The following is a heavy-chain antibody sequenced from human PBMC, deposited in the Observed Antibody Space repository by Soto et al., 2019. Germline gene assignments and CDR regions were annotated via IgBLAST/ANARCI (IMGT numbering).Heavy chain of an antibody. Sequence: EVQLVESGGGLVQPGGSLKLSCAGSGFTFSDAPVHWVRQASGKGLEWIGRIRSKVKDYATAYSESVKGRFTISRDDSKYTAYLQMNSLETVDSAMYYCSTLGEWGCYSGYWGQGTLVTVSS. CDR2: IRSKVKDYAT. D-gene: IGHD3-16*01. CDR1: GFTFSDAP. J-gene: IGHJ4*02. CDR3: STLGEWGCYSGY. V-gene: IGHV3-73*02.